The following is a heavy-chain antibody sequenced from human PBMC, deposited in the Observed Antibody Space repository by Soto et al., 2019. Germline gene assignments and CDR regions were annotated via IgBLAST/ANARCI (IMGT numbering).Heavy chain of an antibody. CDR2: ISSNGGST. J-gene: IGHJ6*03. Sequence: GGSLRLSCAASGFTFSSYGMHWVRQAPGKGLEYVTAISSNGGSTYYGNSVKGRFTISRDNSKNTLYLQMGSLRAEDMAVYYCARVVVAATLYGDYYYYMDVSGKGTTVTVSS. CDR3: ARVVVAATLYGDYYYYMDV. V-gene: IGHV3-64*01. D-gene: IGHD2-15*01. CDR1: GFTFSSYG.